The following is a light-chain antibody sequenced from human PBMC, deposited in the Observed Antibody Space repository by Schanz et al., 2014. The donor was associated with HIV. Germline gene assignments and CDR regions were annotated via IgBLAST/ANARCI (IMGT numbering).Light chain of an antibody. CDR2: GAF. CDR3: QQYNNWPLT. Sequence: EIVMTQSPATLYVSPGEGATLSCRASQSISNNLAWYQHKPGQAPRLLIYGAFTRATGIPARFSGSGSGTEFTLTISSLQSEDFAVYYCQQYNNWPLTFGGGTKVEIK. V-gene: IGKV3-15*01. CDR1: QSISNN. J-gene: IGKJ4*01.